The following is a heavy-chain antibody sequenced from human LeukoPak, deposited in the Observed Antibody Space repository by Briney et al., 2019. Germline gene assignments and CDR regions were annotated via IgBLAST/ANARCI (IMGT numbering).Heavy chain of an antibody. CDR2: IYHSGST. D-gene: IGHD6-13*01. V-gene: IGHV4-38-2*01. CDR3: ARRLYIAAAGIPSPFFDY. J-gene: IGHJ4*02. CDR1: GYSISSGYY. Sequence: SETLSLTCAVSGYSISSGYYWGWNRQPPGKGLEWIGSIYHSGSTYYNPSLKSRVTISVDTSKNQFSLKLSSVTAADTAVYYCARRLYIAAAGIPSPFFDYWGQGTLVTVSS.